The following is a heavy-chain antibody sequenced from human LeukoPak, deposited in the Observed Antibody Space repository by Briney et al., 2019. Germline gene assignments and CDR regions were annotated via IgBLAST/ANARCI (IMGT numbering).Heavy chain of an antibody. CDR3: ARDGYSGNDGL. V-gene: IGHV4-61*01. CDR2: IYHSGST. J-gene: IGHJ4*02. D-gene: IGHD5-12*01. Sequence: SETLSLTCTVSGGSISSSSYYWSWIRQPPGKGLEWIGYIYHSGSTKYNPSLKSRVTISVDTSKNQFSLKLSSVTAADTAVYYCARDGYSGNDGLWGQGTLVTVSS. CDR1: GGSISSSSYY.